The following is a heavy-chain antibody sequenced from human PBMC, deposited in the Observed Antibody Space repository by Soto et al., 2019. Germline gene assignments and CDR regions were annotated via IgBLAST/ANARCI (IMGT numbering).Heavy chain of an antibody. D-gene: IGHD2-15*01. Sequence: GGSLRLSCAASGFTFSSYSMNWVRQAPGKGLEWVSSISSSSSYIYYADSVKGRFTISRDNAKNSLYLQMNSLRAEDTAVYYCSGDKVVVVAATSGWFDPWGQGTLVTVSS. CDR1: GFTFSSYS. CDR2: ISSSSSYI. V-gene: IGHV3-21*01. CDR3: SGDKVVVVAATSGWFDP. J-gene: IGHJ5*02.